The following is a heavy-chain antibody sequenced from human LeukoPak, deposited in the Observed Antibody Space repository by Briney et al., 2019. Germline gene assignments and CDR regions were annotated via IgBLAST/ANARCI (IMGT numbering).Heavy chain of an antibody. Sequence: SETLSLTCTVSGGSISSYYWSWIRQPPGKGLEWIGYIYYSGSTIYNPSLKSRVTTSVDTSKNQFSLRLSSVTAADTAVYYCARGQWLVDYWGQGTLVTVSS. D-gene: IGHD6-19*01. CDR1: GGSISSYY. V-gene: IGHV4-59*01. J-gene: IGHJ4*02. CDR3: ARGQWLVDY. CDR2: IYYSGST.